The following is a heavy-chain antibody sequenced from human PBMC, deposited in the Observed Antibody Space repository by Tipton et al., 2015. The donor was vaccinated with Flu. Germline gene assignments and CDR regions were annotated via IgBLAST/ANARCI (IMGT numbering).Heavy chain of an antibody. V-gene: IGHV6-1*01. CDR3: ARKSVNTAMVKYYYYYMDV. Sequence: GLVKPSQTLSLTCAISGDSVSSNSAAWNWIRQSPSRGLEWLGRTYYRSKWYNDYAVSVKSRITINPDTSKNQFSLQLNSVTPEDTAVYYCARKSVNTAMVKYYYYYMDVWGKGTTVTVSS. CDR1: GDSVSSNSAA. CDR2: TYYRSKWYN. D-gene: IGHD5-18*01. J-gene: IGHJ6*03.